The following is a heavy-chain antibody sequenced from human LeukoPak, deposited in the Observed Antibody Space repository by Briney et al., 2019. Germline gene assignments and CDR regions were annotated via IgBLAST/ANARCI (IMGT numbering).Heavy chain of an antibody. CDR2: INHSGST. V-gene: IGHV4-34*01. CDR1: GGSFSGYY. Sequence: SETLSLTCAVYGGSFSGYYWSWIRQPPGKGLEWIGEINHSGSTNYNPSLKSRVTISVDTSKNQFSLKLSSVTAADTAVYYCARGGRKLPLSYWGQGTLVTVSS. CDR3: ARGGRKLPLSY. J-gene: IGHJ4*02. D-gene: IGHD5-12*01.